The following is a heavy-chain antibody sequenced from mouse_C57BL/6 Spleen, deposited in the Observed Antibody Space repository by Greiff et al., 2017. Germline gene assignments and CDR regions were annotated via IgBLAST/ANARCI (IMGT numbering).Heavy chain of an antibody. J-gene: IGHJ4*01. V-gene: IGHV14-2*01. Sequence: VQLKESGAELVKPGASVKLSCTASGFNIKDYYMHWVKQRTEQGLEWIGRIDPEDGETTYAPKFPGKATITADTSSNTAYLQLSSLTSEDTAVYYCARRVIYYDYAAYAMDYWGQGTSVTVSS. D-gene: IGHD2-4*01. CDR2: IDPEDGET. CDR3: ARRVIYYDYAAYAMDY. CDR1: GFNIKDYY.